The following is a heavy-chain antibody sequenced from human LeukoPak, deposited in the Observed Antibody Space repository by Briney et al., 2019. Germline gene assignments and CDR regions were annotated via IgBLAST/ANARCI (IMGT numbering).Heavy chain of an antibody. CDR1: GYTFTTYT. J-gene: IGHJ5*02. Sequence: ASVKVSCKASGYTFTTYTITWVRQAPGQGLEWMGWVSGYNDNTNYAQEFQGRVTMTTDISTNTAYMELRGLRSDDTAVYYCARRLLSGWFDPWGQGTLVIVSS. CDR2: VSGYNDNT. CDR3: ARRLLSGWFDP. D-gene: IGHD2-15*01. V-gene: IGHV1-18*01.